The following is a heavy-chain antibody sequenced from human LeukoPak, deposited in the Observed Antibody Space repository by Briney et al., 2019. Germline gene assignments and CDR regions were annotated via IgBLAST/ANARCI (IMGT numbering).Heavy chain of an antibody. J-gene: IGHJ4*02. CDR3: ARWSDCGGDCHILDY. D-gene: IGHD2-21*02. CDR1: GGSISGYY. V-gene: IGHV4-59*01. CDR2: LYYNRGA. Sequence: SETLSLTCTVSGGSISGYYWSWSRQAPGKGVERIGNLYYNRGAWYKSSLKSRVTTSVDTSKNEFSLRLSSVTAADTAVYYCARWSDCGGDCHILDYWGQGILVTVSS.